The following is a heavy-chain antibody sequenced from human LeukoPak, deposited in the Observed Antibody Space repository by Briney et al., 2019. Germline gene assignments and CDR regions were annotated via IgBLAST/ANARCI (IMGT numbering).Heavy chain of an antibody. Sequence: GGSLRLSCAASGFTFSDYYMSWIRQAPGKGLEWVSYISSSGSTIYYADSVKGRFTISRDNAKNSLYLQMNSLKAEDTAVYYCARDRNYYDSSGYHRVDYWGQGTLVTVSS. J-gene: IGHJ4*02. CDR1: GFTFSDYY. D-gene: IGHD3-22*01. CDR3: ARDRNYYDSSGYHRVDY. CDR2: ISSSGSTI. V-gene: IGHV3-11*04.